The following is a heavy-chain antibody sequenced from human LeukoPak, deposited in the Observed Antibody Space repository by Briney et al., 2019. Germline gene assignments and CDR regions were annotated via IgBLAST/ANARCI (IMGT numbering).Heavy chain of an antibody. J-gene: IGHJ4*02. CDR2: IYTSGST. CDR3: ARDYGSSSLYYFDY. V-gene: IGHV4-4*07. CDR1: GGSISSYY. D-gene: IGHD3-10*01. Sequence: PSETLSLTCTVSGGSISSYYWSWIRQPAGKGLEWIGRIYTSGSTNYNPSLKSRVTMSVDTSKNQFSLKLSSVTAADTAVYYCARDYGSSSLYYFDYWGQGTLVTVSS.